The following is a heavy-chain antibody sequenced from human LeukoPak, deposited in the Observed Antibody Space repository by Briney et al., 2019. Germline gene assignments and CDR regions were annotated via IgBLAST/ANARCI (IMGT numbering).Heavy chain of an antibody. D-gene: IGHD2-21*02. CDR3: AREGYCGGDCYSLYYYYYGMDV. Sequence: ASVKVSCKASGYTFPSYCMHWVRQAPGQGLEWMGWMNPNSGNTGYAQKFQGRVTMTRNTSISTAYMELSSLRSEDTAVYYCAREGYCGGDCYSLYYYYYGMDVWGQGTLVTVSS. V-gene: IGHV1-8*01. CDR2: MNPNSGNT. CDR1: GYTFPSYC. J-gene: IGHJ6*02.